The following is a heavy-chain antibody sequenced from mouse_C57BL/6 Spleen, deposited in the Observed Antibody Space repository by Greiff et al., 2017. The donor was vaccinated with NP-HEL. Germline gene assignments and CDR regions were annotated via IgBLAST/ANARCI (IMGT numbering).Heavy chain of an antibody. Sequence: EVQLQQSGPELVKPGASVKISCKASGYTFTDYYMNWVKQSHGKSLEWIGDINPNNGGTSYNQKFKGKATLTVDKSSSTAYMELRSLTSEDSAVYYCARSTTVPFDYGGQGTTLTVSS. D-gene: IGHD1-1*01. CDR2: INPNNGGT. J-gene: IGHJ2*01. CDR1: GYTFTDYY. V-gene: IGHV1-26*01. CDR3: ARSTTVPFDY.